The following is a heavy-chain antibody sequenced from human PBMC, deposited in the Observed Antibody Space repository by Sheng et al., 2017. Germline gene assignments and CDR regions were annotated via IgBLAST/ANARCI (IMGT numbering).Heavy chain of an antibody. V-gene: IGHV4-34*01. D-gene: IGHD3-10*01. J-gene: IGHJ6*02. CDR2: INHSGST. Sequence: QVQLQQWGAGLLKPSETLSLTCAVYGGSFSGYYWSWIRQPPGKGLEWIGEINHSGSTNYNPSLKSRVTISVDTSKNQFSLKLSSVTAADTAVYYCARHGRLLWFGGAGGMDVWGQGDHGHRLL. CDR3: ARHGRLLWFGGAGGMDV. CDR1: GGSFSGYY.